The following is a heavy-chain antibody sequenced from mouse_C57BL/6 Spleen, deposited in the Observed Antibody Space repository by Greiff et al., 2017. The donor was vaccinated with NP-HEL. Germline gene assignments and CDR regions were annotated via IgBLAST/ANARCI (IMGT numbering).Heavy chain of an antibody. D-gene: IGHD4-1*01. CDR3: ARRGDWDRVYAMDY. V-gene: IGHV5-6*01. Sequence: EVQLVESGGDLVKPGGSLKLSCAASGFTFSSYGMSWVRQTPDKRLEWVATISSGGSYTYYPDSVKGRFTISRDNAKNTLYLQMSSLKSEDTAMYYCARRGDWDRVYAMDYWGQGTSVTVSS. CDR1: GFTFSSYG. J-gene: IGHJ4*01. CDR2: ISSGGSYT.